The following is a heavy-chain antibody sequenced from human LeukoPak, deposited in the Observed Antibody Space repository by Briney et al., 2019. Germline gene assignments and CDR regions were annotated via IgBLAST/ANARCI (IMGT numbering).Heavy chain of an antibody. J-gene: IGHJ6*02. V-gene: IGHV1-8*01. D-gene: IGHD3-3*01. CDR3: AREYYDFWSGYRTYYYGMDV. Sequence: ASVKVSCKASGYTFTSYDINWVRQATGQGLEWMGWMNPNSGNTGYAQKFQGRVTMTRNTSISTAYMELSRLRSDDTAVYYCAREYYDFWSGYRTYYYGMDVWGQGTTVTVSS. CDR2: MNPNSGNT. CDR1: GYTFTSYD.